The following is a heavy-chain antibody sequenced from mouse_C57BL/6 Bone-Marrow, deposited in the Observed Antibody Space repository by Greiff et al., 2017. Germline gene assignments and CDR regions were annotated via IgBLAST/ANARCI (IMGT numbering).Heavy chain of an antibody. CDR1: GYTFTSYW. Sequence: VQLQQSGAELAKPGASVKLSCKASGYTFTSYWMHWVKQRPGQGLEWIGYINPSSGYTKYNQKFKDKATLTADKSSSTAYMQLSSLTYEDSAVYYCAGGLGRVYYAMDYWGQGTSVTGSS. CDR3: AGGLGRVYYAMDY. D-gene: IGHD4-1*01. V-gene: IGHV1-7*01. J-gene: IGHJ4*01. CDR2: INPSSGYT.